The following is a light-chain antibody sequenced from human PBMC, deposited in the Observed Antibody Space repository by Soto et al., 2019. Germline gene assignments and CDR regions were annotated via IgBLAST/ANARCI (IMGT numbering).Light chain of an antibody. Sequence: IVLTHSPATLSFSPGDRATLSCRASQSVSSSLGWYQQKPGQAPRLLIYDTSNRATGIPARFSGSGSGTDFTLTISSLEPEDFAVYYCQQRSNWPLTFGGGTKVDI. CDR3: QQRSNWPLT. CDR2: DTS. V-gene: IGKV3-11*01. CDR1: QSVSSS. J-gene: IGKJ4*01.